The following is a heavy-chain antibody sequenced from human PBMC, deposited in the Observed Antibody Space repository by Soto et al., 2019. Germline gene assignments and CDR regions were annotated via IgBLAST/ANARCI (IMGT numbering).Heavy chain of an antibody. CDR2: ISGSAGST. V-gene: IGHV3-23*01. J-gene: IGHJ4*02. CDR1: GFTFTNYA. CDR3: ARDPQGSGPDFDY. D-gene: IGHD3-10*01. Sequence: EVQLLESGGGLVQPGGSLRLSCAASGFTFTNYAMTWVRQAPGKGLEWFSSISGSAGSTDYADSVKGRFTISRDNSRNTLYLQMNSLRVEDTAVYYCARDPQGSGPDFDYWGQGTLVTVSS.